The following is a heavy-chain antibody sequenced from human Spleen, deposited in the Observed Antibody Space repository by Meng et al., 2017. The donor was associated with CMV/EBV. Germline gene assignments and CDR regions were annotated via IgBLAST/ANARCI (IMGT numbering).Heavy chain of an antibody. D-gene: IGHD3-22*01. CDR3: ARHRTPIVVVIPYDY. CDR1: GFTFSQYW. CDR2: IKADGSEK. Sequence: GGSLRLSCVASGFTFSQYWMSWVRQAPGKGLEWVANIKADGSEKYYVDAVKGRFTISRDNAKNSLYLHMNSLRVEDTAVYYCARHRTPIVVVIPYDYWGQGMLVTVSS. J-gene: IGHJ4*02. V-gene: IGHV3-7*01.